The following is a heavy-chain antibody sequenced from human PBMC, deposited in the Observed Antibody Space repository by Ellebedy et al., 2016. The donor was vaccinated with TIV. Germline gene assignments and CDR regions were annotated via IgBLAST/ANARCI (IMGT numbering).Heavy chain of an antibody. D-gene: IGHD3-10*01. J-gene: IGHJ5*02. CDR1: GYTFTGYY. CDR3: ARAPSIVYGSGSYRFGP. V-gene: IGHV1-2*04. CDR2: INPNSGVT. Sequence: AASVKVSCKASGYTFTGYYIHWVRQAPGQGLEWMGWINPNSGVTNYAQKFQDWVTMTRDTSITTAYMELSRPKSDDTAVYYCARAPSIVYGSGSYRFGPWGQGTLLTVSS.